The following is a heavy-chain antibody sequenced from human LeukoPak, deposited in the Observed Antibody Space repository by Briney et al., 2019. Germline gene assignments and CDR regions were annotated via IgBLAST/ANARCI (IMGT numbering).Heavy chain of an antibody. CDR2: ISWNSGSI. D-gene: IGHD2-21*02. J-gene: IGHJ1*01. CDR1: GFTFDDYA. CDR3: ARSGVTATRGYFQH. Sequence: GGSLRLSCATSGFTFDDYAMHWVRQAPGKGLEWVSGISWNSGSIGYADSVKGRFTISRDNAKNSLYLQMNSLRAEDTALYYCARSGVTATRGYFQHWGQGTLVTVSS. V-gene: IGHV3-9*01.